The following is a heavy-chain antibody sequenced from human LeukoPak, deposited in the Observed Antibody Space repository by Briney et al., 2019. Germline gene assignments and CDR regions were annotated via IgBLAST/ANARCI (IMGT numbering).Heavy chain of an antibody. Sequence: PSETLSLTCTVSGGSISSSSYYWGWIRQPPGKGLEWIGSIYYSGSTYYNPSLKSRVTISVDTSKNQFSLKLSSVTAADTAVYYCARDMAGNDYWGQGTLVTVSS. D-gene: IGHD6-19*01. CDR3: ARDMAGNDY. V-gene: IGHV4-39*07. J-gene: IGHJ4*02. CDR1: GGSISSSSYY. CDR2: IYYSGST.